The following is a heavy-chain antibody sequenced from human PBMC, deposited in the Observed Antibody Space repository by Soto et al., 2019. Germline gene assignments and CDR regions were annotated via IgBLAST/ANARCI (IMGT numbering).Heavy chain of an antibody. D-gene: IGHD5-12*01. J-gene: IGHJ4*02. V-gene: IGHV4-30-2*01. CDR2: IYQSGST. CDR1: GGSISSGGYS. Sequence: QLQLQESGSGLVKPSQTLSLTCAVSGGSISSGGYSWSWIRQPPGKGMEWVGYIYQSGSTYYNPSLQGRVTISVDRSKNQFSLKLSSVTAADTAVYYCAAGGGLPRYYWGQGTLVTVSS. CDR3: AAGGGLPRYY.